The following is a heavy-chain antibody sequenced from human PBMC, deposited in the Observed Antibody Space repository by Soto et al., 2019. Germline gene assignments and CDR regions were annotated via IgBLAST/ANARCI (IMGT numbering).Heavy chain of an antibody. CDR3: ARDPGGGYCSSTSCYRDYGMDV. V-gene: IGHV1-69*01. CDR2: IIPIFGTA. D-gene: IGHD2-2*02. J-gene: IGHJ6*02. CDR1: GGTFSSYA. Sequence: QVQLVQSGAEVKKPGSSVKVSCKASGGTFSSYAISWVRQAPGQGLEWMGGIIPIFGTANYAQKFQGRVTITADETKSKAYMELSSLRSEDTAVYYCARDPGGGYCSSTSCYRDYGMDVWGQGTTVTVSS.